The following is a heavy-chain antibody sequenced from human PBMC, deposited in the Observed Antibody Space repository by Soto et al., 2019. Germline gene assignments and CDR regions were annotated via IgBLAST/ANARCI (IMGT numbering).Heavy chain of an antibody. CDR3: ARVGSLRFLEWLLLPDYYYGMDV. CDR2: IYSGGST. CDR1: GFTVSSNY. D-gene: IGHD3-3*01. V-gene: IGHV3-53*01. J-gene: IGHJ6*02. Sequence: GGSLRLSCAASGFTVSSNYMSWVRQAPGKGLEWVSVIYSGGSTYYADSVKGRFTISRDNSKNTLYLQMNSLRAEDTAVYYCARVGSLRFLEWLLLPDYYYGMDVWGQGTTVTVSS.